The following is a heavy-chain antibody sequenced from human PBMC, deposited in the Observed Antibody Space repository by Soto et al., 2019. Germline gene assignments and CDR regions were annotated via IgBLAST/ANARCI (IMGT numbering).Heavy chain of an antibody. CDR1: GGSISSSDYY. CDR3: ARTPSRWYWAIDI. V-gene: IGHV4-39*01. CDR2: IYYSGST. Sequence: QLQLQESGPGLVKPSETLSLTCTVSGGSISSSDYYWGWIRQPPGKGLEWIGSIYYSGSTFYNPSLRSRVTISVDTSKNQFSLKLSSVTAADTAVYYCARTPSRWYWAIDIWGQGTMVTVTS. D-gene: IGHD6-19*01. J-gene: IGHJ3*02.